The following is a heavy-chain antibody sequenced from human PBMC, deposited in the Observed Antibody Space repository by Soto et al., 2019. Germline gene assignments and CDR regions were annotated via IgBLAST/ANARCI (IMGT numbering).Heavy chain of an antibody. V-gene: IGHV4-61*08. CDR3: ARDRGGGYYFDY. Sequence: SETLSLTCTVSGGSISSGDYYWSWIRQPPGKGLEWIGYIYYSGSTNYNPSLKSRVTISVDTSKNQFSLKLSSVTAADTAVYYCARDRGGGYYFDYWGQGTLVTVSS. CDR1: GGSISSGDYY. D-gene: IGHD2-15*01. CDR2: IYYSGST. J-gene: IGHJ4*02.